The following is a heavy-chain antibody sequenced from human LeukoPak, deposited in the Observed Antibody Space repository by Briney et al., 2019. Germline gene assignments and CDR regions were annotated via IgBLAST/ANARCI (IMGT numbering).Heavy chain of an antibody. CDR2: ISGSGGST. D-gene: IGHD3-3*01. CDR3: AKALRFLEWFPHYYYGMDV. Sequence: PGGSLRLSCAASGFTLSSYAMSWVRQAPGKGLEWVSAISGSGGSTYYADSVKGRFTVSRDNSKNTLYLQMNSLRAEDTAVYYCAKALRFLEWFPHYYYGMDVWGQGTTVTVSS. V-gene: IGHV3-23*01. J-gene: IGHJ6*02. CDR1: GFTLSSYA.